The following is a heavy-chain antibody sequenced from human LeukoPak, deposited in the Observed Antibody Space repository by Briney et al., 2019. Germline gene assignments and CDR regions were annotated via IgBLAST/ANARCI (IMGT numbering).Heavy chain of an antibody. J-gene: IGHJ4*02. Sequence: PSETLSLTCTVSGGSISSYYWSWIRQPPGKGLEWIGYIYYSGSTNYNPSLKSRVTISVDTSKNQFSLKLSSVTAADTAVYYCAITKGYSYYFDYWGQGTLVTVSS. CDR1: GGSISSYY. V-gene: IGHV4-59*01. D-gene: IGHD5-18*01. CDR3: AITKGYSYYFDY. CDR2: IYYSGST.